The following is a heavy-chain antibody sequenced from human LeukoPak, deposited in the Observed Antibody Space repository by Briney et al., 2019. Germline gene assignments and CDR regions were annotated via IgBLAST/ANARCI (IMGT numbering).Heavy chain of an antibody. J-gene: IGHJ5*02. CDR1: GGSISSYY. D-gene: IGHD1-26*01. V-gene: IGHV4-59*01. CDR2: IYYSGST. Sequence: PSETLSLTCTVSGGSISSYYWSWIRQPPGKGLESIGYIYYSGSTNYNPSLKSRVTISVDTSKNQFSLKLSSVTAADTAVYYCARMGATTGLAWFDPWGQGTLVTVSS. CDR3: ARMGATTGLAWFDP.